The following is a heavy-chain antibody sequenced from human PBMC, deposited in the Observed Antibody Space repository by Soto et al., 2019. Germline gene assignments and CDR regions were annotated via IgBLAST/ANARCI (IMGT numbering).Heavy chain of an antibody. D-gene: IGHD6-19*01. CDR3: ARDLGQWLVGNWFDP. V-gene: IGHV1-3*01. Sequence: ASVKVSFKASGYTFTSYAMHWVRQAPGQRLEWMGWINAGNGNTKYSQKFQGRVTITRDTSASTAYMELSSLRSEDTAVYYCARDLGQWLVGNWFDPWGQGTLVTVSS. CDR2: INAGNGNT. CDR1: GYTFTSYA. J-gene: IGHJ5*02.